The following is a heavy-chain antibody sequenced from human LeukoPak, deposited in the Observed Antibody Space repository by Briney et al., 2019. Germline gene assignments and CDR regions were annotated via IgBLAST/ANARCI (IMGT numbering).Heavy chain of an antibody. D-gene: IGHD3-22*01. Sequence: ASVKVSCKASGYIFTSYGISWVRQAPGQGLEWMGWISAYNGNTNYAQKLQGRVTMTTDTSTSTAYMELRSLRSDDTAVYYCVRSTTRYYYDSSGYFDYWGQGALVTVSS. V-gene: IGHV1-18*01. CDR1: GYIFTSYG. CDR3: VRSTTRYYYDSSGYFDY. J-gene: IGHJ4*02. CDR2: ISAYNGNT.